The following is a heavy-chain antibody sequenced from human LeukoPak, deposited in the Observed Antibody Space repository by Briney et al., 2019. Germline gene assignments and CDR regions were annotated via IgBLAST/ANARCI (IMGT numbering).Heavy chain of an antibody. CDR1: GFTFSSYA. D-gene: IGHD3-22*01. CDR2: ISYDGSNE. V-gene: IGHV3-30*04. Sequence: PGRSLRLSCAASGFTFSSYAMHWVRQAPGKGLEWVAVISYDGSNEYYADSVKGRFTISRDNSKNTLYLQMNSLRAEDTAVYYCARDRLDDSSGYFPLLGYWGQGTLVTVSS. J-gene: IGHJ4*02. CDR3: ARDRLDDSSGYFPLLGY.